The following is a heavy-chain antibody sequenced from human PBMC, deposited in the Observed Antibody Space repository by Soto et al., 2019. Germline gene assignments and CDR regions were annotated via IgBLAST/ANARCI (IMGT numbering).Heavy chain of an antibody. CDR3: ARAPETTVTTLVGAFDI. J-gene: IGHJ3*02. D-gene: IGHD4-17*01. V-gene: IGHV3-33*01. CDR2: IWYDGSNK. Sequence: QVQLVESGGGVVQPGRSLRLSCAASGFTFSSYGRHWVRQAQGRGLEWVAVIWYDGSNKYYADSVKGRFTISRDNSKNTLYLQMNSLRAEDTAVYYCARAPETTVTTLVGAFDIWGQGTMVTVSS. CDR1: GFTFSSYG.